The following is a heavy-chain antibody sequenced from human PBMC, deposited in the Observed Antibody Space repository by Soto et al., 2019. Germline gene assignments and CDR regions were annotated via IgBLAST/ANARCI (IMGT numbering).Heavy chain of an antibody. V-gene: IGHV3-48*01. J-gene: IGHJ6*02. CDR3: AREEYYYDSSGPEIPHYYYGMDV. CDR1: GFTFSSYS. Sequence: GGSLRLSCAASGFTFSSYSMNWVRQAPGKGLEWVSYFSSSSSTIYYADSVKGRFTISRDNAKNSLYLQMNSLRAEDTAVYYCAREEYYYDSSGPEIPHYYYGMDVWGQGTTVTVSS. CDR2: FSSSSSTI. D-gene: IGHD3-22*01.